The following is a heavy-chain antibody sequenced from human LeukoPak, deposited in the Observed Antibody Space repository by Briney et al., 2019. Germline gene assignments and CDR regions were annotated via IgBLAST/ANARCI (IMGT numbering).Heavy chain of an antibody. V-gene: IGHV1-2*02. Sequence: GASVTVSCKASGYTFTRYYMHWVRQAPGQGLEWMGWINPNSGGTNYAQKFQGRVTMTRDTSISTAYMELSRLRSDDTAVYYCARDVAGTAEPFDYWGQGSLVTVSS. D-gene: IGHD6-19*01. CDR2: INPNSGGT. J-gene: IGHJ4*02. CDR1: GYTFTRYY. CDR3: ARDVAGTAEPFDY.